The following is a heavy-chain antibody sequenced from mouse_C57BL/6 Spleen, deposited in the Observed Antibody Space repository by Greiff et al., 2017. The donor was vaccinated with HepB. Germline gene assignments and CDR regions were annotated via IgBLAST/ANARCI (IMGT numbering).Heavy chain of an antibody. Sequence: VQLQQPGAELVKPGASVKLSCKASGYTFTSYWMQWVKQRPGQGLEWIGEIDPSDSYTNYNQKFKGKATLTVDTSSSTAYMQLSSLTSEDSAVYYCARRGFITTVPGAYWGQGTLVTVSA. CDR2: IDPSDSYT. CDR1: GYTFTSYW. V-gene: IGHV1-50*01. CDR3: ARRGFITTVPGAY. D-gene: IGHD1-1*01. J-gene: IGHJ3*01.